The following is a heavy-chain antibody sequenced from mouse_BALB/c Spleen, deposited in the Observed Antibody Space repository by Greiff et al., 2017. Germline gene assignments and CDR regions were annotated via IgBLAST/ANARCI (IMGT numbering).Heavy chain of an antibody. CDR3: ARGYGYGDAWFAY. CDR1: GYTFTSYV. D-gene: IGHD2-2*01. J-gene: IGHJ3*01. CDR2: INPYNDGT. V-gene: IGHV1-14*01. Sequence: EVKLMESGPELVKPGASVKMSCKASGYTFTSYVMHWVKQKPGQGLEWIGYINPYNDGTKYNEKFKGKATLTSDKSSSTAYMELSSLTSEDSAVYYCARGYGYGDAWFAYWGQGTLVTVSA.